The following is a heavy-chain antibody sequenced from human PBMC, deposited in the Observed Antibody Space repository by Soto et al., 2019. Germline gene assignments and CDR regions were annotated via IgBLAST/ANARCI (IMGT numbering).Heavy chain of an antibody. CDR1: GFTFSSYA. J-gene: IGHJ4*02. D-gene: IGHD6-13*01. CDR2: ISGSGGST. V-gene: IGHV3-23*01. Sequence: HPGGSLRLSCAASGFTFSSYAMSWVRQAPGKGLEWVSAISGSGGSTYYADSVKGRFTISRDNSKNTLYLQMNSLRAEDTAVYYCAKDPRAAGTHSFDYWGQGTLVTVSS. CDR3: AKDPRAAGTHSFDY.